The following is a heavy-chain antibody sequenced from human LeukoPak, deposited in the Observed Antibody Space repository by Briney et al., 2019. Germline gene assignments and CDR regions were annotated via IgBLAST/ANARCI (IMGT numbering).Heavy chain of an antibody. CDR3: ARDLVVPAAIGYYYYYGMDV. V-gene: IGHV3-74*01. D-gene: IGHD2-2*02. J-gene: IGHJ6*02. CDR1: GFTFSSYW. Sequence: GGSLRLSCAASGFTFSSYWMHWVRQAPGKGLVWVSRINSYGTTTTYADSVKGRFTISRDNAKNSLYLQMNSLRAEDTALYYCARDLVVPAAIGYYYYYGMDVWGQGTTVTVSS. CDR2: INSYGTTT.